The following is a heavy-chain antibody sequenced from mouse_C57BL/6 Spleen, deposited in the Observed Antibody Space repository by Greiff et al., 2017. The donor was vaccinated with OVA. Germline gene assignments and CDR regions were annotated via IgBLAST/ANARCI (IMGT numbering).Heavy chain of an antibody. CDR1: GFTFSDYG. V-gene: IGHV5-17*01. CDR3: ARGWDVPYAMDY. CDR2: ISSGSSTI. Sequence: DVKLVESGGGLVKPGGSLKLSCAASGFTFSDYGMHWVRQAPEKGLEWVAYISSGSSTIYYADTVKGRFTISRDNAKNTLFLQMTSLRSEDTAMYYCARGWDVPYAMDYWGQGTSVTVSS. J-gene: IGHJ4*01. D-gene: IGHD4-1*01.